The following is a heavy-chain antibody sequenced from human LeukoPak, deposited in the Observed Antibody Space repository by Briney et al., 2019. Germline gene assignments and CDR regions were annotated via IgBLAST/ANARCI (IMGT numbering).Heavy chain of an antibody. D-gene: IGHD1-1*01. CDR1: GGSLSGYY. CDR3: SRRISSWNVYIDK. J-gene: IGHJ4*02. Sequence: SETLSLTCTASGGSLSGYYWSWIRQTPGKGLEWIGYIYSSGTTNYNRSLKSRVIISLDTPKNKFFLSVNSVTAADTAMYFCSRRISSWNVYIDKWGQGNQGTVSS. CDR2: IYSSGTT. V-gene: IGHV4-4*09.